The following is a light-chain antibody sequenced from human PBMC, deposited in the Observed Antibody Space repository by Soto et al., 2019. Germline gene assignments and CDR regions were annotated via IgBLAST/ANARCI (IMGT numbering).Light chain of an antibody. J-gene: IGKJ2*01. Sequence: EIVLTQSPGTLSLSPGERATLSCRASQSVSSTYIAWYQQNPGQAPRLLIYGASSRATGIPDRFSGSGSGTDFTLTISRLEPEDFAVYFCQQYGRSPPFTFGQGPRWISN. CDR1: QSVSSTY. V-gene: IGKV3-20*01. CDR3: QQYGRSPPFT. CDR2: GAS.